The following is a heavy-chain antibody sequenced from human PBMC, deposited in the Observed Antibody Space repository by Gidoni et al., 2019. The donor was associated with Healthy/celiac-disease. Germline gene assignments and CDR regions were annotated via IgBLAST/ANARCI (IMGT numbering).Heavy chain of an antibody. J-gene: IGHJ3*02. Sequence: QVQLVESGGGVVQPGRSLRLSCAASGFTFSSYAMHWVRQAPGKGLEWVAVISYDGSNKYYADSVKGRFTISRDNSKNTLYLQMNSLRAEDTAVYYCAREGREAAAAYDAFDIWGQGTMVTVSS. V-gene: IGHV3-30-3*01. CDR2: ISYDGSNK. D-gene: IGHD6-25*01. CDR1: GFTFSSYA. CDR3: AREGREAAAAYDAFDI.